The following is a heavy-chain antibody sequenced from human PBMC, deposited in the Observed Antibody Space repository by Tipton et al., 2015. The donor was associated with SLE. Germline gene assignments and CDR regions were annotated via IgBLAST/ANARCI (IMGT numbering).Heavy chain of an antibody. CDR2: ITITSLYI. J-gene: IGHJ6*02. CDR1: GFTFSDYA. V-gene: IGHV3-21*01. Sequence: GSLRLSCAASGFTFSDYAMNWVRQAPGKGLEWVASITITSLYIYYADSVKGRFTISRDNARDSLYLQMNGLRVDDTADYFCVRDAKGGYGMDVWGQGTTVIVSS. CDR3: VRDAKGGYGMDV. D-gene: IGHD2-15*01.